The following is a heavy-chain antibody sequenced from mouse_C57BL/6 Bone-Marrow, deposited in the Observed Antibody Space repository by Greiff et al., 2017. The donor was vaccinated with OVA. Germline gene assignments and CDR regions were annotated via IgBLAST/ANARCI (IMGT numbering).Heavy chain of an antibody. V-gene: IGHV1-19*01. CDR1: GYTFTDYY. CDR2: INPYNGGT. CDR3: ARSGLRRAWFAY. J-gene: IGHJ3*01. D-gene: IGHD2-4*01. Sequence: EVQRVESGPVLVKPGASVKMSCKASGYTFTDYYMNWVKQSHGKSLEWIGVINPYNGGTSYNQKFKGKATLTVDKSSSTAYMELNSLTSEDSAVYYCARSGLRRAWFAYWGQGTLVTVSA.